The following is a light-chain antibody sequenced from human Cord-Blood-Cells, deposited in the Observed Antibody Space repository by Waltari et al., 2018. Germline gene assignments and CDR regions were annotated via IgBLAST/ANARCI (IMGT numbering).Light chain of an antibody. CDR1: SSDVGGYNY. Sequence: QSALTQPASVSGSPGQSITISCTGTSSDVGGYNYVSWYHQHPGKAPKLMIYEVSNRPSGVSNRFSCSKSGNTASLTISGLQAEDEADYYCSSYTSSSTLAFGGGTKLTVL. J-gene: IGLJ2*01. CDR3: SSYTSSSTLA. V-gene: IGLV2-14*01. CDR2: EVS.